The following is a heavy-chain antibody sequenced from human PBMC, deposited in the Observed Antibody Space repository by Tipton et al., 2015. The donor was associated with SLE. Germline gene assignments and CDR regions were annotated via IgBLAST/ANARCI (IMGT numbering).Heavy chain of an antibody. CDR2: IYYSGST. CDR1: GGSIRSHY. J-gene: IGHJ5*02. D-gene: IGHD1-26*01. CDR3: ARHLNSGVGRLGP. V-gene: IGHV4-59*08. Sequence: TLSLTCTVSGGSIRSHYWSWIRQPPGKGLEWIGYIYYSGSTNYNPSLKSRVTISVDTSKNQFSLKLSSVTAADTAVYYCARHLNSGVGRLGPWGQGTQVSVSS.